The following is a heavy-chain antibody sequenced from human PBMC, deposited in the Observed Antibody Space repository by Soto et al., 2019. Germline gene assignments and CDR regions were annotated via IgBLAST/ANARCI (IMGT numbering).Heavy chain of an antibody. J-gene: IGHJ6*03. CDR2: MNPISTNT. V-gene: IGHV1-8*01. CDR3: VRSPGGPSNYYYNMDV. CDR1: GYSFISYD. D-gene: IGHD3-10*01. Sequence: ASVKVSCKAAGYSFISYDMNWVRQATGQGLEWMGWMNPISTNTGYAQKLQGRVSMTRDNSISTAYMELSSLSSEDTAVYYCVRSPGGPSNYYYNMDVWGEGTTVTVSS.